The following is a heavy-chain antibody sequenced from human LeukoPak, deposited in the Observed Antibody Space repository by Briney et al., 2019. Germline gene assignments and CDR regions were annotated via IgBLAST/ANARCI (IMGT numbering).Heavy chain of an antibody. D-gene: IGHD6-13*01. V-gene: IGHV3-74*01. Sequence: GGSLRLSCAASGFTFSSYWMHWVRQAPGKGLVWVSRINSDGSSTSYADSVKGRFTISRDNAKNTLWLRMSSLRADDTAVYYRTRQDPSSSGWYPWGQGTLVTVSS. CDR3: TRQDPSSSGWYP. CDR2: INSDGSST. CDR1: GFTFSSYW. J-gene: IGHJ5*02.